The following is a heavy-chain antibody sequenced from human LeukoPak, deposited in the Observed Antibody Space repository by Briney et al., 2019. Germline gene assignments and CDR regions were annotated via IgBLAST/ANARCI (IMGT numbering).Heavy chain of an antibody. CDR2: INSDGSSS. J-gene: IGHJ4*02. V-gene: IGHV3-74*01. Sequence: GGSLRLSCAASGFTFNNYWMHWVRQAPGKGLVWVSRINSDGSSSIYADSVKGRFTFSRDNAKNTLYLQMNSLRAEDTAVYYCAKALPKGGYSYFDYWGQGTLVTVSS. CDR3: AKALPKGGYSYFDY. CDR1: GFTFNNYW. D-gene: IGHD3-22*01.